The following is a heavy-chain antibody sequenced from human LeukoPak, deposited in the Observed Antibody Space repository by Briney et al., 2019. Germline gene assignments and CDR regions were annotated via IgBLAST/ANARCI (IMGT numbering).Heavy chain of an antibody. CDR2: IHHSGST. CDR3: ARRYTYGSLGFDY. V-gene: IGHV4-39*07. J-gene: IGHJ4*02. D-gene: IGHD5-18*01. Sequence: SETLSLTCAVSGGSIISSSYYWGWIRQPPGKGLEWIGSIHHSGSTNYNPSLKSRVTISVDTSKNQFSLKLSSVTAADTAVYYCARRYTYGSLGFDYWGQGTLVTVSS. CDR1: GGSIISSSYY.